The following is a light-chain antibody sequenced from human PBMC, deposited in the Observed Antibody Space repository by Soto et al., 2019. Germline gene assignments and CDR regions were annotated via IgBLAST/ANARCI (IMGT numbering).Light chain of an antibody. CDR2: EDN. CDR1: SGSIASNY. CDR3: QSYDSSSHVV. Sequence: NFMLTQPHSVSESPGKTVTISCTRSSGSIASNYVQWYQQRPGSAPTTVIYEDNQRPSGVPDRFSGSIDSSSNSASLTISGLKTEDEADYYCQSYDSSSHVVFGGGTKVTVL. V-gene: IGLV6-57*04. J-gene: IGLJ2*01.